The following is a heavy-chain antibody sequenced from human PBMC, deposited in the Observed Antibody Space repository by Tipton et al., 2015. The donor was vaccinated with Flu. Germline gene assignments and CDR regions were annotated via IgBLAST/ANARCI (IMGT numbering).Heavy chain of an antibody. CDR2: ISGSGGNT. CDR1: GFTFSSYA. Sequence: GSLRLSCAASGFTFSSYAMSWVRQAPGKGLEWVSAISGSGGNTYYADSVKGRFTISRDNSRNTLYLQMNSLRAEDTAVYYCAELTSSTTQLWGQGTLATVSS. CDR3: AELTSSTTQL. J-gene: IGHJ4*02. D-gene: IGHD2-2*01. V-gene: IGHV3-23*01.